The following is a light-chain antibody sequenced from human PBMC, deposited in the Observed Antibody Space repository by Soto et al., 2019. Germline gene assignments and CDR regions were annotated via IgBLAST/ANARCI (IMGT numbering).Light chain of an antibody. CDR1: NSDVGAYNF. Sequence: QSVLTQAASVSGCPGQSITISCSGTNSDVGAYNFVSWYQQHPGKAPKLLIHEVTLRPSGVSHRFSGSKSGNTASLTISGLQVEDEADYYCSSFTTTYTHVFGQGTKVT. V-gene: IGLV2-14*01. J-gene: IGLJ1*01. CDR3: SSFTTTYTHV. CDR2: EVT.